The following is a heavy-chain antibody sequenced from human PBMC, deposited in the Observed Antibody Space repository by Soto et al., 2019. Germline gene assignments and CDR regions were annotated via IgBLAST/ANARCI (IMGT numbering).Heavy chain of an antibody. CDR3: ARSRGSGTPFFDY. CDR1: GFTFTSFA. D-gene: IGHD3-16*01. J-gene: IGHJ4*02. V-gene: IGHV3-23*01. Sequence: GGSLRLSCAASGFTFTSFAVSWVRQAPGKGLEWVSAISGSGGATYYADSVKGRFTVSRDNSRNTVYLQMNSLRAEDTAVYYCARSRGSGTPFFDYWGQGTLVTVSS. CDR2: ISGSGGAT.